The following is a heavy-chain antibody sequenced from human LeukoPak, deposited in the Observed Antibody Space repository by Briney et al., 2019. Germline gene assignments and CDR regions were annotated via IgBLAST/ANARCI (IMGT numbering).Heavy chain of an antibody. Sequence: GGSLRLSCAASGFTFSSYWMSWVRQAPGKGLEWVANIKQDGSEKYNVDSVKGRFTISRDNAKNSLYLQMNSLRAEDTAVYYCARDSPRKLELPGRLDYWGQGTLVTVSS. D-gene: IGHD1-7*01. CDR2: IKQDGSEK. J-gene: IGHJ4*02. V-gene: IGHV3-7*01. CDR3: ARDSPRKLELPGRLDY. CDR1: GFTFSSYW.